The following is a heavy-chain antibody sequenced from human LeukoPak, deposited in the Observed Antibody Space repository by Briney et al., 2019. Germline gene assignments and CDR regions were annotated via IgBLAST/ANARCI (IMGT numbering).Heavy chain of an antibody. CDR1: GFTFRTYA. V-gene: IGHV3-23*01. CDR2: IIGSGGRT. CDR3: AKGFESSGSYYGF. J-gene: IGHJ4*02. D-gene: IGHD1-26*01. Sequence: PGGSLRLSCAASGFTFRTYAMSWVRQAPGKGLEWVSGIIGSGGRTYYPDSVKGRFTISRDNSKNTLYLQMNSLRAEDTAVYYCAKGFESSGSYYGFWGQGTLVTVSS.